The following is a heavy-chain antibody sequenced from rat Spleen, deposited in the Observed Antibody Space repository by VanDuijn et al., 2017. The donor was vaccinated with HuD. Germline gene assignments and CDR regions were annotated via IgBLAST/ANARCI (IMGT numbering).Heavy chain of an antibody. CDR2: ISYDGGRN. CDR3: VREAFGVDY. CDR1: GFTFSDYY. J-gene: IGHJ2*01. D-gene: IGHD4-3*01. V-gene: IGHV5-29*01. Sequence: EVQLVESGGGLVQPGRSLKLSCAASGFTFSDYYMAWVRQAPTKGLEWVATISYDGGRNFYRDSVKGRFTISRDNAKSSLYLQMDSLRSEDTAIYYCVREAFGVDYWGQGVMVTVSS.